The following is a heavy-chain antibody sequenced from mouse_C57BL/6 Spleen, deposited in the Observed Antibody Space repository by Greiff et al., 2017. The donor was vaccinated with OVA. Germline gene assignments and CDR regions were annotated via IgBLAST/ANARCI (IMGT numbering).Heavy chain of an antibody. J-gene: IGHJ4*01. V-gene: IGHV1-66*01. Sequence: QVQLKESGPELVKPGASVKISCKASGYSFTSYYIHWVKQRPGQGLEWIGWIYPGSGNTKYNETFKGKATLTADKSSSTAYLQLSSLTSEDSAVYDCAREGADGPSMDYWGQGTSVTVSS. D-gene: IGHD1-1*01. CDR3: AREGADGPSMDY. CDR1: GYSFTSYY. CDR2: IYPGSGNT.